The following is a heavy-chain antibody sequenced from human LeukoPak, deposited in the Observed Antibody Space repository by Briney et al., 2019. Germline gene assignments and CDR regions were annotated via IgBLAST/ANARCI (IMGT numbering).Heavy chain of an antibody. CDR3: ARGPRYRGSSSWYLFNSPRVNWFDP. V-gene: IGHV5-51*01. CDR1: GYIFTSYL. D-gene: IGHD6-13*01. J-gene: IGHJ5*02. CDR2: IYPGDSDT. Sequence: TWESLKISCKGSGYIFTSYLIGWVRPMPGKGLEWMGIIYPGDSDTRYSPPFQGKVTISADKSISTAYLQWSSLKASDTAMYYCARGPRYRGSSSWYLFNSPRVNWFDPWGQGTLVTVSS.